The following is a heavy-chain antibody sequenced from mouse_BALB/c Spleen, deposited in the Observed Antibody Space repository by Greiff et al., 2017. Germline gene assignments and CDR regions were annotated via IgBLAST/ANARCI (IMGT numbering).Heavy chain of an antibody. CDR1: GYTFTNYW. CDR3: ADYKAMDY. D-gene: IGHD2-13*01. V-gene: IGHV1-63*02. CDR2: IYPGGGYT. J-gene: IGHJ4*01. Sequence: QVQLQQSGAELVRPGTSVKISCKASGYTFTNYWLGWVKQRPGHGLEWIGDIYPGGGYTNYNEKSKGKATLTADTSSSTGNMQLSSLTSEDSAVYFCADYKAMDYWGQGTSVTVSS.